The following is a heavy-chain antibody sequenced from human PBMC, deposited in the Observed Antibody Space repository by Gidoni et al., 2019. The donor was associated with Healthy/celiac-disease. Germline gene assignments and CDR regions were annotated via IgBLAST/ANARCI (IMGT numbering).Heavy chain of an antibody. D-gene: IGHD6-19*01. CDR3: ARTGYSSGWSFDY. V-gene: IGHV4-39*01. CDR2: IYYSGST. J-gene: IGHJ4*02. CDR1: GGSIRSSSYY. Sequence: QLQLQESGPGLVKPSETLSLTCTVSGGSIRSSSYYWGWIRQPPGKGLEWIGGIYYSGSTYYNPSLKSRVTISVDTSKNQFSLKLSSVTAADTAVYYCARTGYSSGWSFDYWGQGTLVTVSS.